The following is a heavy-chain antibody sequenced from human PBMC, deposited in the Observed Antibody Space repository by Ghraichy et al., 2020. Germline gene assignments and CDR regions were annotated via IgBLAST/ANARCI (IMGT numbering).Heavy chain of an antibody. D-gene: IGHD3-22*01. CDR3: AKERDTSGYYSFRGDYYGMDV. CDR2: TSYDGSNK. V-gene: IGHV3-30*18. J-gene: IGHJ6*02. Sequence: GESLNISCAASGITFSRYGMHWVRQAPGKGLEWVAVTSYDGSNKFYGGSVQGRFTISRDNSKNTLYLQMNYLRPEDTAVYYCAKERDTSGYYSFRGDYYGMDVWGQGTTVTVSS. CDR1: GITFSRYG.